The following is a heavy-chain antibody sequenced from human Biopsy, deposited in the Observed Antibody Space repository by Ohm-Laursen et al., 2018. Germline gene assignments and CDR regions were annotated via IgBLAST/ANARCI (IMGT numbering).Heavy chain of an antibody. D-gene: IGHD4-23*01. J-gene: IGHJ4*02. CDR3: ARGSNDFGGLYFPR. Sequence: TLSLTCTVSGGSISSYHWTWIRQPPGKGLEWIGHISYTGYTSYNASLKSRVTISVDTSRNHFSLRLSSLTAADTAVYYCARGSNDFGGLYFPRWGQGTLLTVSS. CDR1: GGSISSYH. V-gene: IGHV4-59*01. CDR2: ISYTGYT.